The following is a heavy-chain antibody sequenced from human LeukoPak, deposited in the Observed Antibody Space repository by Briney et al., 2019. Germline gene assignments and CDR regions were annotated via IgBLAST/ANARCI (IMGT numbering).Heavy chain of an antibody. V-gene: IGHV4-59*01. CDR1: GGSISSYY. CDR2: ISDSGIT. J-gene: IGHJ4*02. CDR3: AKGYSTGWPYYFDY. D-gene: IGHD6-19*01. Sequence: SETLSLTCTVSGGSISSYYWSWFRQPPGKGLEFIGYISDSGITNYNPSLQSRLIMSLDTSKNQLSLKLTSVTAADTAVYYCAKGYSTGWPYYFDYWGQGTLVTDSS.